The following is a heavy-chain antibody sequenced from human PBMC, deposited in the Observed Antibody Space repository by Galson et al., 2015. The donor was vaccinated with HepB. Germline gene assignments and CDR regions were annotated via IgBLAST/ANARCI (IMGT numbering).Heavy chain of an antibody. CDR3: ARVYDFWSSGMDV. Sequence: ETLSLTCAVSGGSVSSSTYYWGWIRQPPGKGLEWIGTIYYSGSTYYNPSLKSRITISVDTSKNQFSLKLSFVTAADTAVYYCARVYDFWSSGMDVWGQGTTVTVSS. J-gene: IGHJ6*02. D-gene: IGHD3-3*01. CDR1: GGSVSSSTYY. V-gene: IGHV4-39*07. CDR2: IYYSGST.